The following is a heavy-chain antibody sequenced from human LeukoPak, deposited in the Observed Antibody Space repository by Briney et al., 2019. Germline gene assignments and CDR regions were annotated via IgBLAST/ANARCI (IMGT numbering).Heavy chain of an antibody. J-gene: IGHJ3*02. CDR1: GGSINSYY. D-gene: IGHD3-10*01. V-gene: IGHV4-59*08. CDR3: ARLVVRGGGDI. Sequence: SETLSLTCTVSGGSINSYYWSWIRQPPGKGPEWIGYIYYSGSTNYNPSLKSRVTISVDTSKNQFSLKLSSVTAADTAVYYCARLVVRGGGDIWGQGTMVTVSS. CDR2: IYYSGST.